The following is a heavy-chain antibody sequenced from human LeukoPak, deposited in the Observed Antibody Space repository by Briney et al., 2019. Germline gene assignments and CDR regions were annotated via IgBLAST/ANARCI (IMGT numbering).Heavy chain of an antibody. J-gene: IGHJ4*02. CDR3: ARNYDFWSGYYIFNWYFDY. Sequence: GGSLRLSCAASGFTFSRFSMNWVRQAPGKGLEWVSYISSSSGTIYYADSVKGRFTISRDNAKNSLYLQMNSLRAEDTAVYYCARNYDFWSGYYIFNWYFDYWGQGTLVTVSS. D-gene: IGHD3-3*01. V-gene: IGHV3-48*04. CDR2: ISSSSGTI. CDR1: GFTFSRFS.